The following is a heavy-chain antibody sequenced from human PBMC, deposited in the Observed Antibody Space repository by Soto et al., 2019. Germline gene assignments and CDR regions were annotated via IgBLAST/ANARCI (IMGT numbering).Heavy chain of an antibody. J-gene: IGHJ5*02. CDR2: INHSGST. CDR3: ARGRVHYSNYPLSRHWFDP. CDR1: GGSFSGYY. V-gene: IGHV4-34*01. D-gene: IGHD4-4*01. Sequence: SETLSLTGAVYGGSFSGYYWSWIRQPRWKGLEWIGEINHSGSTNYNPSLKSRVTISVDTSKNQFSLKLSSVAAADTAVYYCARGRVHYSNYPLSRHWFDPWGQGTLVTVSS.